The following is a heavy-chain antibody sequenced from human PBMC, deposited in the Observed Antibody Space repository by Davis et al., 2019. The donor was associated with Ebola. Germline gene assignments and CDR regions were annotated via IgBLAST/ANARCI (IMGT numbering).Heavy chain of an antibody. V-gene: IGHV3-23*01. CDR2: ISARGGRT. CDR1: GFTFSDYA. D-gene: IGHD3-10*01. CDR3: TRTLYSGSGTYYSPDY. Sequence: GESLKIPCAASGFTFSDYAMTWVRQAPGKGLEWVSSISARGGRTYYADSVKGRFTISRDNSKNMLYLQANSLRAEDAAVYYCTRTLYSGSGTYYSPDYWGQGTLVTVSS. J-gene: IGHJ4*02.